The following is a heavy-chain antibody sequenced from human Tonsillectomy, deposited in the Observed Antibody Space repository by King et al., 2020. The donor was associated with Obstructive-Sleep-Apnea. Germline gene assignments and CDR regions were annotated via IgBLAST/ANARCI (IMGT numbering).Heavy chain of an antibody. CDR2: ISSSSSYI. CDR1: GFTFSSYS. Sequence: VQLVESGGGLVKPGGSLRLSCAASGFTFSSYSMNWVRQAPGKGLEWVSSISSSSSYIYYADSVKGRFTISRDNAKNSLYLQMNSLRAEDTAVYYCARDGCYGSYYYYGMDVWGQGTTVTVSS. V-gene: IGHV3-21*01. CDR3: ARDGCYGSYYYYGMDV. J-gene: IGHJ6*02. D-gene: IGHD3-10*01.